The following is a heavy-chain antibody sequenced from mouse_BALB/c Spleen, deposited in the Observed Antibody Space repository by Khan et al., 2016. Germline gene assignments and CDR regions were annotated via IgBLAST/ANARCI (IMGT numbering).Heavy chain of an antibody. V-gene: IGHV11-2*02. Sequence: EVQLVETGGGLVQPGGSRGLSCEGSGFTISGFWMSWVRQTPGKTLEWIGAINSDGSAINYAPSIKDRCTIFRDNDKSTLYLQMSNVRSEDTATXFAMRYNYDYWYFDVWGAGTTVTVCS. CDR1: GFTISGFW. J-gene: IGHJ1*01. CDR2: INSDGSAI. CDR3: MRYNYDYWYFDV. D-gene: IGHD2-4*01.